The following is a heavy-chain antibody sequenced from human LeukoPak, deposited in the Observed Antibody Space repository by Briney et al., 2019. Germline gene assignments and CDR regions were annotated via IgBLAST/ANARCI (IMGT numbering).Heavy chain of an antibody. CDR2: IIPIFGTA. CDR3: ARENSNYAYYYYGMDV. Sequence: ASVKVSCKASGGTFSSYAISWVRQAPGQGLEWMGGIIPIFGTANYAQKFQGRVTITADESTSTAYMELSSLRSEDTAVYYCARENSNYAYYYYGMDVWGQGTTVTVSS. J-gene: IGHJ6*02. CDR1: GGTFSSYA. D-gene: IGHD4-11*01. V-gene: IGHV1-69*13.